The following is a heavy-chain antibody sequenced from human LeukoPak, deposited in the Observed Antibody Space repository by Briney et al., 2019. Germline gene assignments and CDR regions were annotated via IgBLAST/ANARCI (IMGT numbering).Heavy chain of an antibody. Sequence: SGGSLRLSCAASGFTFSSYSMNWVRQAPGKGLEWVSSISSSSSYIYYADSVKGRFTISRDNAKNSLYLQMNSLRAEDTAVYYCASGWWFGELLQAATPDYGMDVWGQGTTVTVSS. D-gene: IGHD3-10*01. V-gene: IGHV3-21*01. CDR1: GFTFSSYS. J-gene: IGHJ6*02. CDR3: ASGWWFGELLQAATPDYGMDV. CDR2: ISSSSSYI.